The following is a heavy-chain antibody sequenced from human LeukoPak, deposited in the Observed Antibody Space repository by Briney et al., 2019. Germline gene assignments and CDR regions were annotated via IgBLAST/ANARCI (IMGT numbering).Heavy chain of an antibody. Sequence: SETLSLTCTVSGGSISSHYWSWIRQPPGKGLEWIGYIYYSGSTNYNPSLKSRVTISVDTSKNQFSLKLSSVTAADTAVYYCAREVNYYDSSGYYYWFGPWGQGTLVTVSS. V-gene: IGHV4-59*11. D-gene: IGHD3-22*01. CDR2: IYYSGST. CDR1: GGSISSHY. J-gene: IGHJ5*02. CDR3: AREVNYYDSSGYYYWFGP.